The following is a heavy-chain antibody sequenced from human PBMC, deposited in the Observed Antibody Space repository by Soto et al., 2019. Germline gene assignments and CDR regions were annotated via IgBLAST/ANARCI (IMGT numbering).Heavy chain of an antibody. CDR3: ARQSWDFDY. Sequence: PSETLSLTCTVSGGSISSSSYYWGWILQPPWKWLEWIGGIYYSGSTYYNPSLKSRVTISVDTSKNQFSLKLSSVTAADTAVYYCARQSWDFDYWGQGTLVTVSS. CDR2: IYYSGST. CDR1: GGSISSSSYY. V-gene: IGHV4-39*01. J-gene: IGHJ4*02. D-gene: IGHD6-13*01.